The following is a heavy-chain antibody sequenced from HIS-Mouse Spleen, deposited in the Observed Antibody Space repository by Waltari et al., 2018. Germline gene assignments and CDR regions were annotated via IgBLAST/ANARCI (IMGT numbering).Heavy chain of an antibody. CDR3: TTVSSSFDY. D-gene: IGHD6-6*01. V-gene: IGHV3-15*01. J-gene: IGHJ4*02. CDR2: IKRKTDGGTT. CDR1: GFTFSNAW. Sequence: EVQLVESGGGLVKPGGSLRLSCAASGFTFSNAWMSWVRQAPGKGLGWVGRIKRKTDGGTTDYAAPVKGRFTISRDDSKNTLYLQMNSLKTEDTAVYYCTTVSSSFDYWGQGTLVTVSS.